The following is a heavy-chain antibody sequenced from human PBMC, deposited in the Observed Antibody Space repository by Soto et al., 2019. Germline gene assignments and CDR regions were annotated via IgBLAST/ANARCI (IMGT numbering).Heavy chain of an antibody. CDR1: YYTFAAYW. CDR3: ARPAYPPDLWYHRYDI. D-gene: IGHD3-16*01. V-gene: IGHV5-51*01. J-gene: IGHJ3*02. CDR2: INQRDSDV. Sequence: GESRKISCTCFYYTFAAYWIGWLLQMPGKGLEWMGVINQRDSDVKYSPPFEGQVTISADKSINTDFLQWRSLKASDTAMYYCARPAYPPDLWYHRYDIWGQGPMVTVSS.